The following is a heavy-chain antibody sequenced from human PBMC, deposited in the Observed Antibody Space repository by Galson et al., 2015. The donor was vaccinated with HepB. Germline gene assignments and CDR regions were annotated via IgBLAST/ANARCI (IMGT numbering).Heavy chain of an antibody. Sequence: SLRLSCAASGFTFSSYAMSWVRQAPGKGLEWVSAISGSGGSTYYADSVKGRFTISRDNSKNTLYLQMNSLRAEDTAVYYCAKVGRGPPASYYYDSSGYYYGPPFDYWGQGTLVTVSS. J-gene: IGHJ4*02. CDR2: ISGSGGST. CDR1: GFTFSSYA. CDR3: AKVGRGPPASYYYDSSGYYYGPPFDY. V-gene: IGHV3-23*01. D-gene: IGHD3-22*01.